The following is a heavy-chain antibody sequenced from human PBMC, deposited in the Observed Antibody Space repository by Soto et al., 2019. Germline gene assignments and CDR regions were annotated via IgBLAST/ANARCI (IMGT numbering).Heavy chain of an antibody. V-gene: IGHV4-4*02. J-gene: IGHJ4*02. D-gene: IGHD4-17*01. CDR1: GGSISSSNW. CDR2: IYHSGST. CDR3: ARPNGGPYGLRFLYY. Sequence: QVQLQESGPGLVKPSGTLSLTCAVSGGSISSSNWWSWVRQPPGKGLEWIGEIYHSGSTNYNPSLNRRVTIPVDKSKNQFSRKLSSVTAADAAVYYCARPNGGPYGLRFLYYWGQGTLVTVSS.